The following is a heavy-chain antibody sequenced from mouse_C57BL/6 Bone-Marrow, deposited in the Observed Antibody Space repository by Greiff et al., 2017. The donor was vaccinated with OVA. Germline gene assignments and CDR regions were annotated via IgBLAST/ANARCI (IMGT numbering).Heavy chain of an antibody. Sequence: VQLQQPGAELVKPGASVKLSCKASGYTFTSYWMQWVKQRPGQGLEWIGEIDPSDSYTNYNQKFKGKATLTVDTSSSTAYMQLSSLTSEDSAVYDCASGELYDGYYGDYFDYWGQGTTLTVSS. CDR3: ASGELYDGYYGDYFDY. D-gene: IGHD2-3*01. J-gene: IGHJ2*01. CDR1: GYTFTSYW. CDR2: IDPSDSYT. V-gene: IGHV1-50*01.